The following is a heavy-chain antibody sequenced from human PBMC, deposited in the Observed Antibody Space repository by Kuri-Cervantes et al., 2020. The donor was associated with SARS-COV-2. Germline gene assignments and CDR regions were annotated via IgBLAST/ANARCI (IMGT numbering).Heavy chain of an antibody. V-gene: IGHV4-59*01. CDR1: GGSISSYY. D-gene: IGHD6-19*01. J-gene: IGHJ5*02. CDR2: IYYSGST. Sequence: ESLKISCTVSGGSISSYYWSWIRQPPGKGLEWIGYIYYSGSTNYNPSLKSRVTISVDTSKNQFSLKLSSVTAADTAVYYCARARIAVAGNWFDPWGQGTVVTVSS. CDR3: ARARIAVAGNWFDP.